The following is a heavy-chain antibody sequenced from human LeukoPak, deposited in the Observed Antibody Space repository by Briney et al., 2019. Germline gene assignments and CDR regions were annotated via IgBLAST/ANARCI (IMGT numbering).Heavy chain of an antibody. Sequence: SQTLSLTCAISGDSVSSNSAAWSWIRLSPSRGLEWLGRTYYRSKWYNDYAVSVRSRITINPDTSKNLFSLQLNFVTPEDTAVYYCVRDSYSRFDYWGQGTLVTVSS. V-gene: IGHV6-1*01. CDR1: GDSVSSNSAA. CDR3: VRDSYSRFDY. D-gene: IGHD6-13*01. J-gene: IGHJ4*02. CDR2: TYYRSKWYN.